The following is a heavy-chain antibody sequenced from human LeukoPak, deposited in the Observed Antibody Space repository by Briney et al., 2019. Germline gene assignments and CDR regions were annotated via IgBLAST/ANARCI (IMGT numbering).Heavy chain of an antibody. Sequence: PGGSLRLSCAASGFTFSSYAMSWVRQAPGKGLGWVSAISGSGGSTYYADSVKGRFTISRDNSKNTLYLQMNSLRAEDTAVYYCAKDPVDSSSWTVYDYWGQGTLVTVSS. CDR3: AKDPVDSSSWTVYDY. D-gene: IGHD6-13*01. CDR1: GFTFSSYA. CDR2: ISGSGGST. V-gene: IGHV3-23*01. J-gene: IGHJ4*02.